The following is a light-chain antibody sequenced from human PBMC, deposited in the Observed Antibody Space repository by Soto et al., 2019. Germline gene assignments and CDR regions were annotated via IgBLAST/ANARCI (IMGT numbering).Light chain of an antibody. J-gene: IGKJ2*01. CDR2: DAS. CDR1: QSISSW. V-gene: IGKV1-5*01. Sequence: DIPMTQSPSTLSASVGDRVTITCRASQSISSWLAWYQQKPGKAPKLLIYDASSLESGVPSRFSGSGSGTKFTLTISSLQADDFATYYCQQYHSYYTFGQGTKLEIK. CDR3: QQYHSYYT.